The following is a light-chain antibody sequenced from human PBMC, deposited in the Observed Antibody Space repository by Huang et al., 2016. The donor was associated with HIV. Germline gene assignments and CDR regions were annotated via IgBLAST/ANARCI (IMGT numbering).Light chain of an antibody. J-gene: IGKJ1*01. CDR2: GAS. Sequence: EIVMTQSPATLSVSPGERTTLSCRASQSVGSNLAWYRQKPGQAPRLLVDGASTRDTGVPVRCSGSGSGTEFTLTISSLQSEDFAVYYCQQYNKWPLWTFGQGTKVEVK. CDR3: QQYNKWPLWT. V-gene: IGKV3-15*01. CDR1: QSVGSN.